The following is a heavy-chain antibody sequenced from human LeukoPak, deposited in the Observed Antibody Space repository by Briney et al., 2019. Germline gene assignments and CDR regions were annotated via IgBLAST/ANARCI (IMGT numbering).Heavy chain of an antibody. D-gene: IGHD3-16*01. Sequence: PGGSLRLSCVAPGFTFSDNWMHWVRQAPGKGLVWVSVISSDGRSTIYADSVKGRFTISRDNAKNTLYLQMDSLRAEDTAVYFCASQLGGNVYWGQGTLVTVSS. J-gene: IGHJ4*02. CDR3: ASQLGGNVY. CDR2: ISSDGRST. CDR1: GFTFSDNW. V-gene: IGHV3-74*01.